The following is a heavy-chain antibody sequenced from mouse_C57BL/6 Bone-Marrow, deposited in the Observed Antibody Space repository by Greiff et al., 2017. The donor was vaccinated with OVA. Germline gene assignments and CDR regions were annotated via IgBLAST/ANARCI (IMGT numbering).Heavy chain of an antibody. D-gene: IGHD2-2*01. J-gene: IGHJ3*01. CDR2: ISNGGGST. V-gene: IGHV5-12*01. CDR3: ARRGYGYDV. Sequence: EVQLVESGGGLVQPGGSLKLSCAASGFTFSDYYMYWVRQTPEKRLEWVAYISNGGGSTYYPDTVKGRFTISRDNAKNTLYLQMSRLKSEDTAMYYCARRGYGYDVWGQGTLVTVSA. CDR1: GFTFSDYY.